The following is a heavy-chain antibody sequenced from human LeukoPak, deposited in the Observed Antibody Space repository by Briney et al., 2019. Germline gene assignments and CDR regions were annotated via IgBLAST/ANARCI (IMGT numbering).Heavy chain of an antibody. V-gene: IGHV3-23*01. CDR3: ARQMATKNTPFDY. CDR2: ISGSGGTNT. Sequence: GGSLRLSCATSGXTFSIYAMSWVRQAPGKGLEWVSTISGSGGTNTFYADSVKGRFTVSRDDAKNTLHLEMNSLRAEDTAVYYCARQMATKNTPFDYWGQGTLVIVSS. D-gene: IGHD5-24*01. CDR1: GXTFSIYA. J-gene: IGHJ4*02.